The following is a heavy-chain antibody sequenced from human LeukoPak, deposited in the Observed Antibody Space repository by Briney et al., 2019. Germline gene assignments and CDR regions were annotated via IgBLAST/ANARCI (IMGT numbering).Heavy chain of an antibody. CDR1: GGSISSYY. CDR3: ARDVLEYYGSASYPNYYYYYGMDV. CDR2: IYTSGST. J-gene: IGHJ6*02. Sequence: SETLSLTCTVSGGSISSYYWSWIRQPAGKGLEWIGRIYTSGSTDYNPSLKSRVTMSVDTSKNQFSLRLTSVTAADTAVYYCARDVLEYYGSASYPNYYYYYGMDVWGQGTTVTVSS. D-gene: IGHD3-10*01. V-gene: IGHV4-4*07.